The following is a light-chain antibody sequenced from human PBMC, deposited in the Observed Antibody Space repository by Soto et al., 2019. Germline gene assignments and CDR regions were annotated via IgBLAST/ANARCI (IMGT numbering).Light chain of an antibody. J-gene: IGLJ2*01. Sequence: QSALTQPASVSGSPGQSITISCTGTSSDVGGYNYVSWYQQHPGKAPKLMIYDVSNRPSGVSNRFSGSKSGNTAFLTISGLQAGDEADYYCSSYTTSSTLVVLGGGTKLTVL. V-gene: IGLV2-14*01. CDR2: DVS. CDR3: SSYTTSSTLVV. CDR1: SSDVGGYNY.